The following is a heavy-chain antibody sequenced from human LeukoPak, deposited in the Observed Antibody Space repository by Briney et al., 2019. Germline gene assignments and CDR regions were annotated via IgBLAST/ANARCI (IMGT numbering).Heavy chain of an antibody. CDR3: ARGIVGASRGMDV. CDR1: GFTVSSNF. D-gene: IGHD1-26*01. J-gene: IGHJ6*01. CDR2: IYSGGGT. V-gene: IGHV3-53*01. Sequence: TGGSLRLSCVASGFTVSSNFMTWVRQAPGKGLEWVSLIYSGGGTFYADSVRGRLTISRDNSKNTLFLQMNSLRAEDTAVYYCARGIVGASRGMDVWGQGTTVTVSS.